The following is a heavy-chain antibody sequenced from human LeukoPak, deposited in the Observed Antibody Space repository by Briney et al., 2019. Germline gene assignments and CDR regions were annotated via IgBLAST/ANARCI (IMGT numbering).Heavy chain of an antibody. Sequence: PGGSLRLSCAASGFTFSSYWMHWVRQVPGKGLVWVARINPGGSSITYADSVKGRFTISRDNATNTLYLQMDSLRAEDTGVYYCARSNQADDYWGQGTLVTVSS. D-gene: IGHD1-14*01. CDR3: ARSNQADDY. V-gene: IGHV3-74*01. J-gene: IGHJ4*02. CDR1: GFTFSSYW. CDR2: INPGGSSI.